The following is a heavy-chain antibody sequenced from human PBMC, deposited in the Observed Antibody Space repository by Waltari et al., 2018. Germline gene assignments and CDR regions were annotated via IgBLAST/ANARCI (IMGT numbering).Heavy chain of an antibody. D-gene: IGHD3-16*01. CDR3: ARGDDRPARYFFDS. CDR1: GGPINSENYY. Sequence: QVQLRESGPGLVKPSQTLSLTCSVSGGPINSENYYWGWVRKAADKGLEWIGRTYSNGESRYSPSLALRVTISGDRSRNQFSLSLRSVTAADTAMYYCARGDDRPARYFFDSWGQGILVTVSS. CDR2: TYSNGES. V-gene: IGHV4-61*02. J-gene: IGHJ5*01.